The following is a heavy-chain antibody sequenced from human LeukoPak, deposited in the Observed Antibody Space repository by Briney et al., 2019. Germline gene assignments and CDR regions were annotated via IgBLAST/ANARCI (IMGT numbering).Heavy chain of an antibody. CDR2: VSGSGDST. V-gene: IGHV3-23*01. Sequence: GGSLRLSCATSGFTFNIYAMSWVRQAPGKGLEWVSAVSGSGDSTYYADSVKGRFTISRDNSKNTVFLQMNSLRAEDTAVYYCAKHQLGFLRSVDYWGQGTLVTVSS. D-gene: IGHD2-2*01. CDR3: AKHQLGFLRSVDY. J-gene: IGHJ4*02. CDR1: GFTFNIYA.